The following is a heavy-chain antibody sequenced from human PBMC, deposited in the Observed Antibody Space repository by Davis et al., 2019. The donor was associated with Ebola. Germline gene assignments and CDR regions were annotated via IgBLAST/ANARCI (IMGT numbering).Heavy chain of an antibody. CDR2: IYYSGST. Sequence: GSLRLSCTVSGGSISSYYWSWIRQPPGKGLEWIGYIYYSGSTYYNPSLKSRVTISVDTSKNQFSLKLSSVTAADTAVYYCAGYSSSSSDLYYYYGMDVWGQGTTVTVSS. CDR3: AGYSSSSSDLYYYYGMDV. J-gene: IGHJ6*02. V-gene: IGHV4-59*06. D-gene: IGHD6-6*01. CDR1: GGSISSYY.